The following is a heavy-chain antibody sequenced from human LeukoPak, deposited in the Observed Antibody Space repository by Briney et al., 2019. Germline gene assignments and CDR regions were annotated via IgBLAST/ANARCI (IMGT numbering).Heavy chain of an antibody. D-gene: IGHD3-22*01. V-gene: IGHV3-23*01. Sequence: GGSLRLSCVASGFTFSSYAMNWVRQAPGKGLEWLSTISGSDGSTYYADSVKGRFTISRDNSKNTLYLQMNSLRAEDTAAYYCAKDQRYYDSSGSPYYYYGMDVWDRGTTVTVSS. J-gene: IGHJ6*02. CDR1: GFTFSSYA. CDR2: ISGSDGST. CDR3: AKDQRYYDSSGSPYYYYGMDV.